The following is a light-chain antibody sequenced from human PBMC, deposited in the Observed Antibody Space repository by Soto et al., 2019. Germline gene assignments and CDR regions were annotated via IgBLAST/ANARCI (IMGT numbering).Light chain of an antibody. Sequence: IGLRQSPATLSVSXGKRGTLLCRPSKCVSSYVAWYQQKPGKGARVRXXGPSTRATGIQARLIGCGSGKEFTLTISSLQSEEFAVYYCQQYNSWPPITFGQGTRLEIK. CDR2: GPS. J-gene: IGKJ5*01. CDR1: KCVSSY. V-gene: IGKV3-15*01. CDR3: QQYNSWPPIT.